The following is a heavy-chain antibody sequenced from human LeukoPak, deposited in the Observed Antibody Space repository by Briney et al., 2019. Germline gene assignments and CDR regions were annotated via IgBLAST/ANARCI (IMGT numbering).Heavy chain of an antibody. CDR1: GFTFSSYW. Sequence: PGGSLRLSCAASGFTFSSYWMHWVRQAPGKGLVWVSRINSDGSSTSYADSVKGRFTISRDNSKNTLYLQMNSLRAEDTAVYYCAKSKSQPPRYYFDYWGQGTLVTVSS. CDR2: INSDGSST. CDR3: AKSKSQPPRYYFDY. V-gene: IGHV3-74*01. J-gene: IGHJ4*02.